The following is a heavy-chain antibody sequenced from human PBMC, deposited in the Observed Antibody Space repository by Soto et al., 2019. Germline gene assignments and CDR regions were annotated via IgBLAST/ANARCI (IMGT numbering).Heavy chain of an antibody. CDR3: SRAKYYYDSHTGGWFDP. D-gene: IGHD3-22*01. J-gene: IGHJ5*02. CDR2: ISSSSSYI. Sequence: GGSLRLSCAASGSTFSIYTMNWVRQAPGKGLEWVSSISSSSSYIYYADSVKGRFTISRDNAKNSMYLQMNSLRAEDTAVYYCSRAKYYYDSHTGGWFDPWGQGTLVTVSS. V-gene: IGHV3-21*01. CDR1: GSTFSIYT.